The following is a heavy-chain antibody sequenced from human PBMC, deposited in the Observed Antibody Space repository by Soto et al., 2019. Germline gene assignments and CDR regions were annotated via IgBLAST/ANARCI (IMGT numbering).Heavy chain of an antibody. J-gene: IGHJ6*02. CDR2: IIPMSEIT. V-gene: IGHV1-69*17. CDR1: GGSFNNEA. D-gene: IGHD4-17*01. CDR3: ARGDYGDYHSYCYVMAV. Sequence: VQLVQSGGEVKKPGSSVKVSCKASGGSFNNEAINTVRQAPGQGREWLGGIIPMSEITVYSQKFQGRVILTADMSTVTAYMELSIVRLEHTALYYCARGDYGDYHSYCYVMAVWDQGTTGTVSS.